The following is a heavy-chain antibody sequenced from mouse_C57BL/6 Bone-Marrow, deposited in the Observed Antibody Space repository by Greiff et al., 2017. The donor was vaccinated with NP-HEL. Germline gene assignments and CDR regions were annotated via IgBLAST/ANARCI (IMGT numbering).Heavy chain of an antibody. Sequence: VQLQQPGAELVKPGASVKLSCKASGYTFTSYWMHWVKQRPGQGLEWIGMIHPNSGSTNYNEKFKSKATLTVDKSSSTAYMQLSSLTSEDSAVDYCARGDYYGSYYAMDYWGQGTSVTVSS. V-gene: IGHV1-64*01. D-gene: IGHD1-1*01. CDR2: IHPNSGST. CDR3: ARGDYYGSYYAMDY. CDR1: GYTFTSYW. J-gene: IGHJ4*01.